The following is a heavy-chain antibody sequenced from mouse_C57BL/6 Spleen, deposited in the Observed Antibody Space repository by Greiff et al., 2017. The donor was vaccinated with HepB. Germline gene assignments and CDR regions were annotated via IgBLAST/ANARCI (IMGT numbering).Heavy chain of an antibody. V-gene: IGHV1-39*01. Sequence: VQLKESGPELVKPGASVKISCKASGYSFTDYNMNWVKQSNGKSLEWIGVINPNYGTTSYNQKFKGKATLTVDQSSSTAYMQLNSLTSEDSAVYYCARGGVTGTPYYYAMDYWGQGTSVTVSS. J-gene: IGHJ4*01. CDR3: ARGGVTGTPYYYAMDY. D-gene: IGHD4-1*01. CDR2: INPNYGTT. CDR1: GYSFTDYN.